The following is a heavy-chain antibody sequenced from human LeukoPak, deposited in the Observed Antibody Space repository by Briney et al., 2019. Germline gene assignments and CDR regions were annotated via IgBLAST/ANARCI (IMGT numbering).Heavy chain of an antibody. V-gene: IGHV4-34*01. CDR1: GGSFSGYY. D-gene: IGHD2-15*01. J-gene: IGHJ4*02. Sequence: SETLSLTCAVYGGSFSGYYWSWIRQPPGKGLEWIGEINHSGSTNYNPSLKSRVTISVDTSKNQFSLKLSPVTAADTAVYYCARAATNCSGGSCYPTLDYWGQGTLVTVSS. CDR2: INHSGST. CDR3: ARAATNCSGGSCYPTLDY.